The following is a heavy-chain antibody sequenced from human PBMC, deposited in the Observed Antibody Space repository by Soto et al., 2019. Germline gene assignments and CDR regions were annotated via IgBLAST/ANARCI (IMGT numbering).Heavy chain of an antibody. Sequence: GASVKVSCKTSGYTFTRNGISWVRQAPGQGLEWMGWISPKSGSIKYAQKVQGRVIMTTDTSTSTAYMEVRSLRSDDTAVYYCVKDRDSNSWPSRDVWGPGTTVTVSS. D-gene: IGHD3-22*01. CDR3: VKDRDSNSWPSRDV. J-gene: IGHJ6*02. CDR2: ISPKSGSI. V-gene: IGHV1-18*01. CDR1: GYTFTRNG.